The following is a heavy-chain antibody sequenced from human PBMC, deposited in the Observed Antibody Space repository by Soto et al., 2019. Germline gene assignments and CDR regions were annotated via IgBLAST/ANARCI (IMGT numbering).Heavy chain of an antibody. CDR3: ARVPSPFDYYYAMDV. CDR1: GDSISSGNKY. D-gene: IGHD3-16*01. J-gene: IGHJ6*02. V-gene: IGHV4-30-4*01. Sequence: SETLSLTCTVPGDSISSGNKYWSWIRQPPGKGLGWIGYIFSSGTTYYNPSLKSRLTMSLDASQNQFSLKLNSLTDADTAVYFCARVPSPFDYYYAMDVWGQGTTVTVSS. CDR2: IFSSGTT.